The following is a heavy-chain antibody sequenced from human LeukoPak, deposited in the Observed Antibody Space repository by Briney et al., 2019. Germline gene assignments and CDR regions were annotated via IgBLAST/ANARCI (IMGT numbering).Heavy chain of an antibody. J-gene: IGHJ4*02. V-gene: IGHV3-48*01. Sequence: GGSLRLSCAASGFTFSSYSMNWVRQAPGKGLEWVSYISSRSATIYYADSVKDRFTISRDNAKNSLYLQMNSLRAEDTALYYCAKGQETESRLDSWGQGTLVTVS. CDR1: GFTFSSYS. CDR2: ISSRSATI. CDR3: AKGQETESRLDS. D-gene: IGHD1-1*01.